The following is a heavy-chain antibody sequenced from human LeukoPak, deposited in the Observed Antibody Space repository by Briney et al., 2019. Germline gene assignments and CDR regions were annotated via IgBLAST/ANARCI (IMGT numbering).Heavy chain of an antibody. Sequence: EAGGSLRLSCAASGFTVSSNYMSWVRQAPGKGLEWVSVIYSGGSTYYADSVKGRFTISRDNSKNTLYLQMNSLRAEDTAVYYCAREQGTVTMDDAFDIWGQGTMVTVSS. CDR3: AREQGTVTMDDAFDI. CDR1: GFTVSSNY. V-gene: IGHV3-53*01. D-gene: IGHD4-17*01. CDR2: IYSGGST. J-gene: IGHJ3*02.